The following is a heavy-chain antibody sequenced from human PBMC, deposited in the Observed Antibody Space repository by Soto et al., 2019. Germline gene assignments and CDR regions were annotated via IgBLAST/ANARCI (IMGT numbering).Heavy chain of an antibody. V-gene: IGHV3-74*01. CDR3: VRDFRGAVAGSEFDH. CDR2: INGNADNS. D-gene: IGHD6-19*01. J-gene: IGHJ4*02. Sequence: PGGSLRLSCAASGFSFVSYWMHWVRQVPGEGLAWVSRINGNADNSDYADSVKGRFTISRDNAMNRPYLQMDSLRADDTGVYYCVRDFRGAVAGSEFDHWGQGTPVTVSS. CDR1: GFSFVSYW.